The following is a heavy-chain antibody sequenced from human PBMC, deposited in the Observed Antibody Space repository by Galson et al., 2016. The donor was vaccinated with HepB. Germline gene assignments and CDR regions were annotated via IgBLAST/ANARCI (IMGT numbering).Heavy chain of an antibody. J-gene: IGHJ3*01. Sequence: SETLSPTCSVYSGSFNDYLWNWIRQPPGKGLEWIGEINHSGSTYYVPSLRSRVSMSINTSKNTFSLRLTSVTAADTAIYYCARGPGNTGQRDVFDVWGQGTMISVSS. CDR2: INHSGST. CDR1: SGSFNDYL. CDR3: ARGPGNTGQRDVFDV. D-gene: IGHD2-8*02. V-gene: IGHV4-34*01.